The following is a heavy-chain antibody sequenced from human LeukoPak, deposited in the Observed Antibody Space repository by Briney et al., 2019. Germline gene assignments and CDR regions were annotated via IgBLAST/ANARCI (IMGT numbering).Heavy chain of an antibody. J-gene: IGHJ6*03. V-gene: IGHV1-69*13. D-gene: IGHD3-3*01. CDR2: IIPIFGTA. Sequence: ASVKVSCKASGGTFSSYAIRWVRQAPGQGLEWMGGIIPIFGTANYAQKFQGRVTITADESTSTAYMELSSLRSEDTAVYYCARETESGVNYDFWSGPTASYYYYMDVWGKGTTVTVSS. CDR3: ARETESGVNYDFWSGPTASYYYYMDV. CDR1: GGTFSSYA.